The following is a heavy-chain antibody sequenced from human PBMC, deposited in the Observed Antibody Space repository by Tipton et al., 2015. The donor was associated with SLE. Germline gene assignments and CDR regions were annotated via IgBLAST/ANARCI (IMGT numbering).Heavy chain of an antibody. CDR1: GFTFDDYA. CDR2: ISWHSGSI. Sequence: SLRLSCAGSGFTFDDYAMHWVRQGPGKGLERVSGISWHSGSIGYADSVKGRFTISRDNAKKSLYLQMNSLRAEDTALYYCAKDPGAWGSGIYGLDVWGQGTTVIVSS. D-gene: IGHD3-10*01. V-gene: IGHV3-9*01. CDR3: AKDPGAWGSGIYGLDV. J-gene: IGHJ6*02.